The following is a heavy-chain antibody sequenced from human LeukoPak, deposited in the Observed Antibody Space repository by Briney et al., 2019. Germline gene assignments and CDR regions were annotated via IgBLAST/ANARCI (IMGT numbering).Heavy chain of an antibody. D-gene: IGHD6-13*01. CDR1: GFTFSDYS. J-gene: IGHJ4*02. Sequence: PGGSLRLSCVASGFTFSDYSMHWVRQAPGKGLEWVSNIRSTGTTIYHGDSVKGRFTISRDNAKNSLFLQMNSLRVEDTAVYYCARVGWGQQLARLDYWGQGTLVTVSS. V-gene: IGHV3-48*01. CDR3: ARVGWGQQLARLDY. CDR2: IRSTGTTI.